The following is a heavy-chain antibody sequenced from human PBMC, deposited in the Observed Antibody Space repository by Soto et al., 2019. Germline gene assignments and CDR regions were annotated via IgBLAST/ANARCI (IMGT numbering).Heavy chain of an antibody. Sequence: QVQLVQSGAEVKKPGASVKVSCKASGYTFTSYDINWVRQATGQGLEWMGWMNPNSGNTGYAQKFQGRVTMTRNTSISTAYMELSSLRSEDTAVYYCARGRGFIHNWKRPGWFDPWGQGTLVTVSS. CDR3: ARGRGFIHNWKRPGWFDP. D-gene: IGHD1-20*01. J-gene: IGHJ5*02. V-gene: IGHV1-8*01. CDR1: GYTFTSYD. CDR2: MNPNSGNT.